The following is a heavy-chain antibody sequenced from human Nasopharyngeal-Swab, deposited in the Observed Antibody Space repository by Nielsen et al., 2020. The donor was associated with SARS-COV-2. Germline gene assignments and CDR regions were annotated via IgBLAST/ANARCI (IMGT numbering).Heavy chain of an antibody. CDR2: IGSKTYNYAT. Sequence: GGSLRLSCAASGFSFSDSAMHWVRQASGTGLEWVGRIGSKTYNYATTYAASVKGRFTIFRDESKNTAYLQMNSLKTDDTAVYYCARDTGSGWSDWYFDLWGRGTLVTVSS. D-gene: IGHD6-19*01. V-gene: IGHV3-73*01. CDR1: GFSFSDSA. CDR3: ARDTGSGWSDWYFDL. J-gene: IGHJ2*01.